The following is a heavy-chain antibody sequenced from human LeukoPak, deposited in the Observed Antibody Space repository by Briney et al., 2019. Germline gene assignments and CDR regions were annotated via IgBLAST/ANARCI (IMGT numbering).Heavy chain of an antibody. CDR2: ISSSGSTI. CDR1: GFTFSDYY. D-gene: IGHD1-7*01. Sequence: NPEGSLRLSCAASGFTFSDYYMSWIRQAPGKGLEWVSYISSSGSTIYYADSVKGRFTISRDNAENSLYLQMNSLRAEDTAVYYCARSELSKYYYYGMDVWGQGTTVTVSS. CDR3: ARSELSKYYYYGMDV. V-gene: IGHV3-11*01. J-gene: IGHJ6*02.